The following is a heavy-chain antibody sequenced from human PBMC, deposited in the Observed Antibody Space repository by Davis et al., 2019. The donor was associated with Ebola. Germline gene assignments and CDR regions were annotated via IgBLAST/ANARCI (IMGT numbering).Heavy chain of an antibody. D-gene: IGHD5/OR15-5a*01. CDR1: GFTFSSYA. V-gene: IGHV3-30-3*02. CDR2: ISYDGSNK. J-gene: IGHJ4*02. Sequence: GESLKISCAASGFTFSSYAMHWVRQAPGKGLEWVAVISYDGSNKYCADSVKGRFTISRDNSKNTLYLQMNSLRAEDTAVYYCAKSTILDYWGQGTLVTVSS. CDR3: AKSTILDY.